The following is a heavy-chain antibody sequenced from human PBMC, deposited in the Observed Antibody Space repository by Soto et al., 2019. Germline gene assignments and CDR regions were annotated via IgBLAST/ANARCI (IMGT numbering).Heavy chain of an antibody. CDR1: GGSISSGGYS. V-gene: IGHV4-30-2*01. Sequence: SETLSLTCAVSGGSISSGGYSWSWIRQPPGKGLEWIGYIYHSGSTYYNPSLKSRVTISVDRSKNQFSLKLSSVTAADTAVYYCARVRYGDYGGYFDYWGQGTLVTVSS. D-gene: IGHD4-17*01. CDR2: IYHSGST. J-gene: IGHJ4*02. CDR3: ARVRYGDYGGYFDY.